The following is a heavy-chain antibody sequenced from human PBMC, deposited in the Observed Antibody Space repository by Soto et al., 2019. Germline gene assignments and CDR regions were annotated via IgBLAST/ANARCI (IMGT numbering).Heavy chain of an antibody. CDR2: IWYDGSNK. CDR1: GFTFSSYG. V-gene: IGHV3-33*01. J-gene: IGHJ5*02. CDR3: ARDNGGNPSWFDP. Sequence: QVQLVESGGGVVQPGRSLRLSCAASGFTFSSYGMHWVRQAPGKGLEWVAIIWYDGSNKYYADSVKGRFTISRDNSKNTLYLEMNSLRVEDTALYYCARDNGGNPSWFDPWGQGTLVTVSS. D-gene: IGHD2-15*01.